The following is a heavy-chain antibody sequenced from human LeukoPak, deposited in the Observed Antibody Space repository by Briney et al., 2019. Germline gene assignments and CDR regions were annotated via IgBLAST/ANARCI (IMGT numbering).Heavy chain of an antibody. V-gene: IGHV3-15*01. CDR2: IKSKTDGGTT. Sequence: GGSLRLSCAASGFTFSSYAMSWVRQAPGKGVEWVGRIKSKTDGGTTDYAAPVKGRFTISRDDSKNTLYLQMNSLKTEDTAVYYCNGDDAFDIWGQGTMVTVSS. CDR3: NGDDAFDI. CDR1: GFTFSSYA. J-gene: IGHJ3*02. D-gene: IGHD7-27*01.